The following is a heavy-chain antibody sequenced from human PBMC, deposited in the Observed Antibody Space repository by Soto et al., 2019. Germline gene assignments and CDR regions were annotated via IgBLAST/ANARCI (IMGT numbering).Heavy chain of an antibody. J-gene: IGHJ1*01. CDR2: ISGSGGST. V-gene: IGHV3-23*01. CDR3: AKAPYCGGDCYSYFQH. Sequence: PGGSLRLSCAASGFTVSSYAMSWVRQAPGKGLEWVSAISGSGGSTYYADSVKGRFTISRDNSKNTLYLQMNSLSAEDTAVYYCAKAPYCGGDCYSYFQHWGQGTLVTVSS. D-gene: IGHD2-21*02. CDR1: GFTVSSYA.